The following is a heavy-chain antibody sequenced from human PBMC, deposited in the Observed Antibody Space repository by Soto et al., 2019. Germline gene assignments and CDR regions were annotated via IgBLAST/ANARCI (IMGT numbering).Heavy chain of an antibody. CDR3: ATPDDYGDYGSFDL. CDR1: GSSFTTYW. J-gene: IGHJ4*02. D-gene: IGHD4-17*01. V-gene: IGHV5-10-1*03. CDR2: IDPSDSYT. Sequence: EVQLVQSGAEVKKPGESLRISCNASGSSFTTYWITWLRQMHGKGLEWMGRIDPSDSYTNYSPSFEAHVTISADKSISTAYRQWSSLKASDSAMYYCATPDDYGDYGSFDLWGQGKLVTAS.